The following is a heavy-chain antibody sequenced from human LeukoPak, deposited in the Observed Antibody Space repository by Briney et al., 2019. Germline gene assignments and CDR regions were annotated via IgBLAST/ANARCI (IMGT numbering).Heavy chain of an antibody. J-gene: IGHJ4*02. CDR2: ISNDGSST. Sequence: GGSLRLSCAASGFTLSYHWMHWVRQAPGKGLVWVSRISNDGSSTSYADSVKGRFTISRDNGKNTLYLQMNSLRAEDTAVYYCARAGPNIAAVDYWGQGTLVTVSS. V-gene: IGHV3-74*01. CDR3: ARAGPNIAAVDY. D-gene: IGHD6-25*01. CDR1: GFTLSYHW.